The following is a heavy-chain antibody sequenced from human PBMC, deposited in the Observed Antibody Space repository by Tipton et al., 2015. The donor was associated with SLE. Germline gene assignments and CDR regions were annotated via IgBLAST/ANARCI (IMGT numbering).Heavy chain of an antibody. V-gene: IGHV4-34*01. CDR3: ARDQEMASPENRFDP. J-gene: IGHJ5*02. CDR2: INQAGRT. CDR1: GGSFSHDY. D-gene: IGHD5-24*01. Sequence: TLSLTCAIYGGSFSHDYWSWIRQPPGKGLEWVGEINQAGRTKYSPSLESRVTISVDTSKSQFSLKLYSVTAADTAVYYCARDQEMASPENRFDPWGQGTLVIVSS.